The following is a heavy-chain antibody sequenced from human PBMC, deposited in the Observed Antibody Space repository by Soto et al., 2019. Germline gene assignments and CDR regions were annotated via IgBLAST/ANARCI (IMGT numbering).Heavy chain of an antibody. Sequence: GASVKVSCKASGYTCTGYYMHWVRQAPGQGLEWMGWINPNSGGTNYAQKFQGRVTMTRDTSISTAYMELSRLRSDDTAVYYCASSRWYYDSSGYSPHFDYWGQGTLVTVSS. J-gene: IGHJ4*02. CDR3: ASSRWYYDSSGYSPHFDY. D-gene: IGHD3-22*01. CDR1: GYTCTGYY. V-gene: IGHV1-2*02. CDR2: INPNSGGT.